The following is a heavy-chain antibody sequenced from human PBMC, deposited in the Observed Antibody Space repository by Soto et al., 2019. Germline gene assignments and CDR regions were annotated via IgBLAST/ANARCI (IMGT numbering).Heavy chain of an antibody. V-gene: IGHV4-59*01. CDR1: GGSISSCF. J-gene: IGHJ4*02. CDR3: ARVSGDATESSYFDY. Sequence: PSETLSLTCTVSGGSISSCFWSWIRQPPGQGLESIAYIYYNGYTSYNPSLKSRVTISMDTSKNQFSLKLSSVTAADTAVYYCARVSGDATESSYFDYWGQGTLVTVSS. CDR2: IYYNGYT. D-gene: IGHD1-26*01.